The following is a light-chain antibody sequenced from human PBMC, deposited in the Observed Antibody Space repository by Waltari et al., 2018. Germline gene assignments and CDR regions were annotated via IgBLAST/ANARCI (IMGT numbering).Light chain of an antibody. V-gene: IGKV1-5*03. CDR3: QQYKNYPLT. CDR1: QSMSSL. Sequence: DIQMTQSPSTLSASVGDRVIITCRASQSMSSLLAWYQQKPGKAPKVLIYKASSLESVVPSRFSGSGSGTEFTLTISSLQPDDFATYYCQQYKNYPLTFGGGTKVEIK. CDR2: KAS. J-gene: IGKJ4*01.